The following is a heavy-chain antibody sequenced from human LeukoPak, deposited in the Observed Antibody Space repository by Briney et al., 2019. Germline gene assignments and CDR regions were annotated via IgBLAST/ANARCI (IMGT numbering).Heavy chain of an antibody. D-gene: IGHD3-3*01. V-gene: IGHV3-21*01. CDR1: GFTFSSYN. J-gene: IGHJ2*01. Sequence: GGSLRLSCAASGFTFSSYNINWVRQAPGKGLEWVSSISSSSTYIYYADSVKGRFTISRDNANNSLFLQMNSLRAEDTAVYYCARVRGSGSSYWYFNLWGRGTLVPV. CDR2: ISSSSTYI. CDR3: ARVRGSGSSYWYFNL.